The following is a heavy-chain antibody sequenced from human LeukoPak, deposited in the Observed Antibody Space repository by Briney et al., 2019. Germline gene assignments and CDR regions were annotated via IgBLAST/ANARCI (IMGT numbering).Heavy chain of an antibody. CDR2: IWHDGSHK. J-gene: IGHJ6*04. CDR3: ARVGRRYYYGSVSYYTEPNHFYGMDV. CDR1: GFTFSTYA. Sequence: GRSLRLSCAASGFTFSTYAMHWVRQAPGKGLEWVTMIWHDGSHKYYTDSVRGRFTISRDNSKNTVYLQMNSLRAEDTAVYYCARVGRRYYYGSVSYYTEPNHFYGMDVWGKGTTVTVSS. V-gene: IGHV3-33*01. D-gene: IGHD3-10*01.